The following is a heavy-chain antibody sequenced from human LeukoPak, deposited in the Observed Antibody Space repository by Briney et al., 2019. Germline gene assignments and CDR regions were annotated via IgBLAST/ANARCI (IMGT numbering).Heavy chain of an antibody. CDR2: ISAYNGNT. CDR1: GYTFTSYG. V-gene: IGHV1-18*01. J-gene: IGHJ4*02. CDR3: AREEYSGSYPSY. Sequence: ASVKVSCKASGYTFTSYGISCVRQAPGQGLEWMGWISAYNGNTNYAQKLQGRVTMTTDTSTSTAYTELRSLRSDDTAVYYCAREEYSGSYPSYWGQGTLVTVSS. D-gene: IGHD1-26*01.